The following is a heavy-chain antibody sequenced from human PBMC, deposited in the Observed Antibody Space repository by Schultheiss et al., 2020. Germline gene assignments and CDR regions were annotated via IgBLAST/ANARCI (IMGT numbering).Heavy chain of an antibody. CDR3: VRSSGGRTQDLN. D-gene: IGHD2-15*01. V-gene: IGHV3-23*01. Sequence: GESLKISCAASGFTFSSYAMSWVRQAPGKGLEWVSAISGSGGSTYYADSVKGRFTISRDNSKNTLYLQMNSLRAEDTAVYYCVRSSGGRTQDLNWGQGTLVTVSS. CDR2: ISGSGGST. CDR1: GFTFSSYA. J-gene: IGHJ1*01.